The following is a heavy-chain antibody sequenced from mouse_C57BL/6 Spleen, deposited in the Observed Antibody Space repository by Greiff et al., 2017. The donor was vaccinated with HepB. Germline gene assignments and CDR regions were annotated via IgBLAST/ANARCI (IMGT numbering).Heavy chain of an antibody. J-gene: IGHJ3*01. V-gene: IGHV5-17*01. CDR2: ISSGSSTI. D-gene: IGHD1-1*01. CDR3: ARSYYYGSSYGFAY. CDR1: GFTFSDYG. Sequence: EVQVVESGGGLVKPGGPLKLSCAASGFTFSDYGMHWVRQAPEKGLEWVAYISSGSSTIYYADTVKGRFTISRDNAKNTLFLQMTSLRSEDTAMYYCARSYYYGSSYGFAYWGQGTLVTVSA.